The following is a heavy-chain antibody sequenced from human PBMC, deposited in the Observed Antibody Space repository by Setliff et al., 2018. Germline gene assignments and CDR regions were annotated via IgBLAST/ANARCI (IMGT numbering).Heavy chain of an antibody. D-gene: IGHD1-7*01. V-gene: IGHV3-7*01. CDR3: AKPQVELRWGFES. J-gene: IGHJ4*02. CDR1: GFTYNNCW. Sequence: LSLTCGASGFTYNNCWVSWVRQAPGKGLEWLASINPDGSEKYYVDSVKGRFTISRDNAKNSLSLQMNSLRTEDTAVYYCAKPQVELRWGFESWGQGTPVTVSS. CDR2: INPDGSEK.